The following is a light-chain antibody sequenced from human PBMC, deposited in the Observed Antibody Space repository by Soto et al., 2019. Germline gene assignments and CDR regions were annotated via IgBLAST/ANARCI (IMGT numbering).Light chain of an antibody. CDR2: EAT. Sequence: QSALTQPRSVSGSPGQSVTISCTGTSSDVGGYNLVSWYQHHPGKAPKLLIYEATKRPSGVSDRFSGSRSGNTASLTISPLQSEDEADYSCYSFAGSATFVFGGGTKLTVL. J-gene: IGLJ2*01. CDR3: YSFAGSATFV. CDR1: SSDVGGYNL. V-gene: IGLV2-11*01.